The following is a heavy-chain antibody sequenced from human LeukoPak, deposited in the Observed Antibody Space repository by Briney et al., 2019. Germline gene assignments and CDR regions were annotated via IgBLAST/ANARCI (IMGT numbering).Heavy chain of an antibody. CDR2: ISYDGSNK. CDR1: GFTFSSYA. J-gene: IGHJ3*02. CDR3: ARDNSYGDDAFDI. Sequence: GGSLRLSCAASGFTFSSYAMHWVRQAPGKGLEWVAVISYDGSNKYYADSVKGRFTISRDNSKNTLYLQMNSLRAEDTAVYYCARDNSYGDDAFDIWGQGTMVTVSS. V-gene: IGHV3-30*14. D-gene: IGHD5-18*01.